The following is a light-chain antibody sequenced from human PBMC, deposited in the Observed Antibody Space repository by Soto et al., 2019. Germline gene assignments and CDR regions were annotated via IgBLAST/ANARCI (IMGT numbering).Light chain of an antibody. CDR2: TAS. J-gene: IGKJ1*01. CDR1: QDISSY. CDR3: QQLNNYPRT. V-gene: IGKV1-9*01. Sequence: IQLTQSPSFLSASIGDRVTITCRASQDISSYLAWYQLKPGKAPKLLISTASTLQGGVPSRFSGSGSGTEFTLTISSLQPEDFATYYCQQLNNYPRTFGQG.